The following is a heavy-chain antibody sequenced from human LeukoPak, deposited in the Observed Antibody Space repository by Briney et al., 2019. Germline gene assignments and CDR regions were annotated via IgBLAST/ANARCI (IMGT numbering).Heavy chain of an antibody. J-gene: IGHJ5*02. V-gene: IGHV4-61*02. D-gene: IGHD2-2*01. CDR1: GGSISSGSYY. CDR2: IYTSGST. Sequence: SQTLSLTCTVSGGSISSGSYYWSWIRQPAGKGLEWIGRIYTSGSTNHNPSLKSRVTISVDTSKNQFSLKLSSVTAADTAVYYCARGGYCSSTSCPSSLYWFDPWGQGTLVTVSS. CDR3: ARGGYCSSTSCPSSLYWFDP.